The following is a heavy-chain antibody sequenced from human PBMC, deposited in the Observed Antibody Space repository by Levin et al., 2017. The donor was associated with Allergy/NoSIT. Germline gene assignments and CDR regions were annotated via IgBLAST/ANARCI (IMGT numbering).Heavy chain of an antibody. CDR2: ISSSSSYI. Sequence: LSLTCAASGFTFSRYSMNWVRQAPGKGLEWVSSISSSSSYIYYADSVKGRFTIPRDNAKNSLYLQMTSLRAEDPAVYYCPRLCRRGITMGRGGPPWFDYWGQGTLVTVSS. D-gene: IGHD3-10*01. CDR3: PRLCRRGITMGRGGPPWFDY. CDR1: GFTFSRYS. J-gene: IGHJ4*02. V-gene: IGHV3-21*01.